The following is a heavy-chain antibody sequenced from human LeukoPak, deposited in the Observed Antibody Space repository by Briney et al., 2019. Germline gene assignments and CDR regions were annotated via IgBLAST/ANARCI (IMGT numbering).Heavy chain of an antibody. J-gene: IGHJ4*02. V-gene: IGHV3-7*05. CDR1: GFTFSSYW. CDR3: AKGAYYFDY. Sequence: GGSLRLSCAASGFTFSSYWMTWVRQGPGKGLEWGANIKQDGSERYCLDSVKGRFTISRDNSKNTLYLQMNSLRAEDTAVYYCAKGAYYFDYWGQGTLVTVSS. CDR2: IKQDGSER.